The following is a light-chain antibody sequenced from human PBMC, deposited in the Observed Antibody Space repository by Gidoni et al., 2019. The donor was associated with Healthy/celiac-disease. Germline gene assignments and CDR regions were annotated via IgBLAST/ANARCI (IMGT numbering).Light chain of an antibody. J-gene: IGKJ4*01. CDR3: QQRSNWHT. CDR2: DAS. Sequence: EIVLTQSPATLSLSPGERATLTCRASQSVSSYLAWYQQKPGQAPRLLIYDASNRATGIPARFSGSGSGTDFTLTLSSLEPEDFAVYYCQQRSNWHTFGGGTEVEIK. CDR1: QSVSSY. V-gene: IGKV3-11*01.